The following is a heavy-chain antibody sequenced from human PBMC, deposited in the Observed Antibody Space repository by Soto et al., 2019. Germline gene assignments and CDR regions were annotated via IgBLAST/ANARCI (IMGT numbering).Heavy chain of an antibody. J-gene: IGHJ6*03. CDR3: ARRVVPAGYYYYMDV. D-gene: IGHD2-2*01. CDR1: GGSFSGYY. CDR2: INHSGST. Sequence: SETLSLTCAVYGGSFSGYYWSWIRQPPGKGLEWIGEINHSGSTNYNPSLKSRVTISVDTSKNQFSLKLSSVTAADTAVYYCARRVVPAGYYYYMDVWGKGTTVTVSS. V-gene: IGHV4-34*01.